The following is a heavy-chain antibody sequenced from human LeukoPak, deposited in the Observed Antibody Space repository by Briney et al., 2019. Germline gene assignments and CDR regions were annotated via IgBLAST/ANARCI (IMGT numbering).Heavy chain of an antibody. CDR1: GFTFSSYA. V-gene: IGHV3-23*01. D-gene: IGHD4-17*01. Sequence: GGSLRLSCAASGFTFSSYAMSWVRQAPGKGLEWVSTISGSGGSTYYADSVKGRFTISRDNSKNTLYLQMNSLRAEDTAIYYCAVVYGDYNPGAFDIWGQGTMVTVSS. CDR3: AVVYGDYNPGAFDI. CDR2: ISGSGGST. J-gene: IGHJ3*02.